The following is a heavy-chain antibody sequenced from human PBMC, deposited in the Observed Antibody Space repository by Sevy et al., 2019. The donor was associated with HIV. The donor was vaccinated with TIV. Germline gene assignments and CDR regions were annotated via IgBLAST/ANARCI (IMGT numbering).Heavy chain of an antibody. V-gene: IGHV1-24*01. CDR3: ASGRECAYGNSGYFDY. J-gene: IGHJ4*02. CDR2: FDPEDGET. D-gene: IGHD3-22*01. CDR1: GYTLTKLS. Sequence: ASVKVSCKVSGYTLTKLSMHWVRQAPGKGLEWMGGFDPEDGETIYAQKFQDRITMTEDTSTDTAYMELNSLRSEDTAVYYCASGRECAYGNSGYFDYWGQGTLVTVSS.